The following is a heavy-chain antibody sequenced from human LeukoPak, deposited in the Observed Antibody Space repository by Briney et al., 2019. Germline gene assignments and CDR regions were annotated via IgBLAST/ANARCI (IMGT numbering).Heavy chain of an antibody. Sequence: GGSLRLSCAASGVIFNQYWMSWVRQAPGRGLEWVANIDQDGSEKHYVDSVKGRFTIFRDNARNSLFLQMNSLRAEDTAVYYCARGRFSYDNTGYSSFYYWGQGTLVTVSS. CDR1: GVIFNQYW. J-gene: IGHJ4*02. CDR3: ARGRFSYDNTGYSSFYY. D-gene: IGHD2-2*03. V-gene: IGHV3-7*01. CDR2: IDQDGSEK.